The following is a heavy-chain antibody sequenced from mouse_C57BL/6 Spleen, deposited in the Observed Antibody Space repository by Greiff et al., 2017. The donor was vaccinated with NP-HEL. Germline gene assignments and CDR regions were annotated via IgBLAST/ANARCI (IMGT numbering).Heavy chain of an antibody. Sequence: QVQLQQSGAELVRPGASVKLSCKASGYTFTDYYINWVKQRPGQGLEWIARIYPGSGNTYYNEKFKGKATLTAEKSSSTAYMQLSSLTSEDSAVYYCARSEYGNSAYAMDYWGQGTSVTVSS. CDR2: IYPGSGNT. V-gene: IGHV1-76*01. J-gene: IGHJ4*01. D-gene: IGHD2-10*02. CDR1: GYTFTDYY. CDR3: ARSEYGNSAYAMDY.